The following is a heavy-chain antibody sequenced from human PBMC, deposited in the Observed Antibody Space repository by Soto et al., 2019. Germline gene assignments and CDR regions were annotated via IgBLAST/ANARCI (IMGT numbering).Heavy chain of an antibody. CDR3: AREGFIGMDV. CDR2: ISSSSSPI. Sequence: PWESXRLSCSSSGFTFSSCSINWFRQAPGKGLEWVSYISSSSSPIYYADSVKGRFTISRDNAKNSLYLQMNSLRDEDTAVYYCAREGFIGMDVWGQGTTVTVSS. V-gene: IGHV3-48*02. D-gene: IGHD2-15*01. CDR1: GFTFSSCS. J-gene: IGHJ6*02.